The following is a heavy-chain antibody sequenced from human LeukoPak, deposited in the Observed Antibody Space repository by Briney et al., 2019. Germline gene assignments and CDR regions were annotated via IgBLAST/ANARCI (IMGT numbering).Heavy chain of an antibody. D-gene: IGHD6-13*01. J-gene: IGHJ5*02. Sequence: SETLSLTCAVSGGSISSSNWWSWVRQPPGKGLEWIGEIYHSGSTNYNPSLKSRVTISVDKSKNQFSLKLSSVTAADTAVYYCARGKAAAGYRIRFDPWGQGTLVTVSS. CDR2: IYHSGST. CDR1: GGSISSSNW. V-gene: IGHV4-4*02. CDR3: ARGKAAAGYRIRFDP.